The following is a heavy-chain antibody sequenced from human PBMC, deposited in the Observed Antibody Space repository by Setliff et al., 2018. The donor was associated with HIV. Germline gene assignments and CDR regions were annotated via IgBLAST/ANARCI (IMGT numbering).Heavy chain of an antibody. CDR2: MNPNSGNT. Sequence: ASVKVSCKASGYTFTSYGISWVRQATGQGLEWMGWMNPNSGNTGYAQKFQGRVSMTRDMSITTAYLELSRLRSDDTAVYYCAKGQGPVDYWGQGTLVTVSS. V-gene: IGHV1-8*02. CDR1: GYTFTSYG. J-gene: IGHJ4*02. CDR3: AKGQGPVDY.